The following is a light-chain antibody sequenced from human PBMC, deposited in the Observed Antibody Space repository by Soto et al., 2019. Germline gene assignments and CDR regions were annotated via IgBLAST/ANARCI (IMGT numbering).Light chain of an antibody. V-gene: IGLV2-14*01. CDR2: EVS. CDR1: SSDVGGYKY. J-gene: IGLJ1*01. Sequence: QSALTQPASVSGSPGQSITISCTGTSSDVGGYKYVSWHQLHPGKAPKLIIYEVSNRPSGVSNRFSGSKSGNTASLTISGLQAEDEADYYCRSYSRSTADVFGTGTEVTVL. CDR3: RSYSRSTADV.